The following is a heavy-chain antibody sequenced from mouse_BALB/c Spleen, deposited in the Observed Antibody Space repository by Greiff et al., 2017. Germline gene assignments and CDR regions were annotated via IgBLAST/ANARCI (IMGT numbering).Heavy chain of an antibody. V-gene: IGHV5-17*02. J-gene: IGHJ4*01. D-gene: IGHD2-1*01. CDR3: AREGGNPYAMDY. CDR2: ISSGSSTN. Sequence: DVQLVESGGGLVQPGGSLKLSCAASGFTFRSYGMHWVRQAPDKGLEWVAYISSGSSTNYYADTVKGRFTISRDNPKNTLLLQMNSLRSEDTAMYYCAREGGNPYAMDYWGQGTSVTVSS. CDR1: GFTFRSYG.